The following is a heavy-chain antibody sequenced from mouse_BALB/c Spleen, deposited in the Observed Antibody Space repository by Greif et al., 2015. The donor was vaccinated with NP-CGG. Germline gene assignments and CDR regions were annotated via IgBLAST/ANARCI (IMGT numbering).Heavy chain of an antibody. V-gene: IGHV2-9*02. D-gene: IGHD1-1*01. CDR2: IWAGGST. J-gene: IGHJ3*01. CDR3: ARDEDYYGSSVFAY. CDR1: GFSLTSYG. Sequence: VQGVESGPGLVAPSQSLSITCTVSGFSLTSYGVHWVRQPPGKGLEWLGVIWAGGSTNYNSALMSRLSISKDNSKSQVFLKMNSLQTDDTAMYYCARDEDYYGSSVFAYWGQGTLVTVSA.